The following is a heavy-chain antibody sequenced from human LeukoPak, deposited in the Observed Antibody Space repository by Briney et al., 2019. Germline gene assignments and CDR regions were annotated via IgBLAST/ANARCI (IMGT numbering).Heavy chain of an antibody. D-gene: IGHD3-10*01. CDR3: ARGSGTGVNWIGYHGSGTYYPEGHFEY. J-gene: IGHJ4*02. Sequence: GGSLRLSCAASGFTFSSYAMHWVRQAPGKGLEWVAVIWYDGSKYADSVKGRFTISRDNSKNTLYLQMSSLRAEDTAVYYCARGSGTGVNWIGYHGSGTYYPEGHFEYWGQGTLVTVSS. CDR1: GFTFSSYA. V-gene: IGHV3-33*01. CDR2: IWYDGS.